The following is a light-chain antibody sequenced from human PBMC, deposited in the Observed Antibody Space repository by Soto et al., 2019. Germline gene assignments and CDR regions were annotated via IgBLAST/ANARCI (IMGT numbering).Light chain of an antibody. CDR1: SSNVGAGYD. CDR3: QSYDDTLSGWV. CDR2: GNT. Sequence: QSVLTQPPSVSGAPGQRVTISCTGSSSNVGAGYDVHWYQVLPRTAPKLLVFGNTNRTSGVPDRFSASKSGTSASLAISGLLAEDEADYYCQSYDDTLSGWVFGGGTKLTVL. J-gene: IGLJ3*02. V-gene: IGLV1-40*01.